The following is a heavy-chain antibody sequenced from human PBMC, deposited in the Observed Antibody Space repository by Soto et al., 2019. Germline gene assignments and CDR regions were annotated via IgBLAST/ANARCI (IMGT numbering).Heavy chain of an antibody. J-gene: IGHJ4*01. CDR2: TYYRSKWYY. CDR1: GDSVSSNSAG. D-gene: IGHD1-26*01. Sequence: PXQALSLTSAITGDSVSSNSAGWSWVRHSPSRGLEWLGRTYYRSKWYYEYAVSVRGRITINPDTSKNQYSLQLNSVTPEDTAVYFCARGEQYSGRIFDYWGQGTLVTVSS. V-gene: IGHV6-1*01. CDR3: ARGEQYSGRIFDY.